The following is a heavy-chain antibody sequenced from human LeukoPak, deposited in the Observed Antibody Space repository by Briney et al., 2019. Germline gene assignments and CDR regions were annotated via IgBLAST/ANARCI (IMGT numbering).Heavy chain of an antibody. J-gene: IGHJ4*02. CDR2: ISGSGGST. V-gene: IGHV3-23*01. D-gene: IGHD6-13*01. CDR1: GFTFSSYA. Sequence: GGSLRLSCAASGFTFSSYAMSWVRQAPGKGLEWVSAISGSGGSTCYADSVKGRFTISRDNSKNTLYLQINSLRAEDTAVYYCAKCPSIAAAGTPSRFDYWGRGTLVTVSS. CDR3: AKCPSIAAAGTPSRFDY.